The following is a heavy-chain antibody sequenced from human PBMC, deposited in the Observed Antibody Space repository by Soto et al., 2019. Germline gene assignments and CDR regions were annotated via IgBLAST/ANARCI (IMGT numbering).Heavy chain of an antibody. CDR3: ARDLAAAGPFDR. CDR1: GYTFTNYA. CDR2: ISAYNGNT. Sequence: QVQLVQSGAEVKKPGASVKVSCKASGYTFTNYAFSWVRQAPGQGLEWMGWISAYNGNTNYPQKLQGRVTMTTDTSTSTAYMELRTLRSDDTSVYYCARDLAAAGPFDRWGQGTRVTVSS. V-gene: IGHV1-18*01. J-gene: IGHJ5*02. D-gene: IGHD6-13*01.